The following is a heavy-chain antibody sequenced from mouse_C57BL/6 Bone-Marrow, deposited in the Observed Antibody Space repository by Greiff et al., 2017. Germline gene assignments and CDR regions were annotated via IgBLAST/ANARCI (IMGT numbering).Heavy chain of an antibody. Sequence: VQLQESGPELVKPGASVKISCKASGYAFSSSWMNWVKQRPGKGLEWIGRIYPGDGDTNYNGKFKGKATLTADKSSSTAYMQLSSLTSEDSAVYCGAKGYFDVWGTGTTVTVAS. CDR2: IYPGDGDT. CDR3: AKGYFDV. CDR1: GYAFSSSW. J-gene: IGHJ1*03. V-gene: IGHV1-82*01.